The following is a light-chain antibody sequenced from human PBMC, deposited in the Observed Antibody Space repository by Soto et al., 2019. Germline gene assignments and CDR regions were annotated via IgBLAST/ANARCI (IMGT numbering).Light chain of an antibody. J-gene: IGKJ1*01. CDR1: QSVLFANTNNR. V-gene: IGKV4-1*01. CDR2: WAS. Sequence: DIVVTQSPDSLAVSLGERATINCKSSQSVLFANTNNRLAWYQQKPGQPPKLLLYWASTRESGVPDRFSGSGSGTEFTLTISSLPAEDVAVYYCQQYYDIPWTFGQGTRVEIK. CDR3: QQYYDIPWT.